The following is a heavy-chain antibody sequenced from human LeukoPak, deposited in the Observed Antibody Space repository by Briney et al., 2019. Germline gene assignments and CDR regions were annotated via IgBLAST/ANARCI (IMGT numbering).Heavy chain of an antibody. CDR2: INHSGST. Sequence: SETLSLTCVVYGGSLSGYFWRWIRQPPGKGLEWIGEINHSGSTNYNPSLKSRVTIPVDTSENQFSLKLSSVTAADTVVNYCARVNWLWGYYYYMDVWGKGTTVTVSS. J-gene: IGHJ6*03. D-gene: IGHD3-16*01. V-gene: IGHV4-34*01. CDR1: GGSLSGYF. CDR3: ARVNWLWGYYYYMDV.